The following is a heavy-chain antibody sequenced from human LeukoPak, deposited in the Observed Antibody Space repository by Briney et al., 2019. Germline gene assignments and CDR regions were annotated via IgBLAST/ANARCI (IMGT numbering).Heavy chain of an antibody. CDR2: IWSDGSQT. J-gene: IGHJ4*02. V-gene: IGHV3-33*01. CDR3: AGAAGLGNYLIDY. D-gene: IGHD3-16*01. CDR1: GFSFSGDA. Sequence: PGGSLRLSCAASGFSFSGDAIHWVRQAPGKGLEWVALIWSDGSQTKYAGSVKGRFIVSRDNSKNTAFLQMSGLTVEDTAVYYCAGAAGLGNYLIDYWGQGTLVTVSS.